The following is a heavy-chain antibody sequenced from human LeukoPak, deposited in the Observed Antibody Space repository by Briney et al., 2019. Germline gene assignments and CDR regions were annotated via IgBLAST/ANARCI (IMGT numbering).Heavy chain of an antibody. CDR2: IYYSGST. CDR3: ARLNSGSYGNYFDY. V-gene: IGHV4-38-2*02. CDR1: GYSISSGYY. Sequence: SETLTLTCTVSGYSISSGYYWGWIRQPPGKGLEWIGSIYYSGSTYYNPSLKSRVTISVDTSKNQFSLKLSSVTAADTAVYYCARLNSGSYGNYFDYWGQGTLVTVSS. D-gene: IGHD1-26*01. J-gene: IGHJ4*02.